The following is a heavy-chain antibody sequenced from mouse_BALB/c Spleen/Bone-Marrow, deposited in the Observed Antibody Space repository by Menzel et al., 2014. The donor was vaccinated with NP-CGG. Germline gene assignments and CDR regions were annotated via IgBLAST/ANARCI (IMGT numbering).Heavy chain of an antibody. CDR2: IYPGSGNT. CDR3: AMSMITTGESGMYY. CDR1: GYIFTDYY. V-gene: IGHV1-76*01. J-gene: IGHJ4*01. Sequence: VQPQQSGAELARPGASVQLSCKASGYIFTDYYINWVKQRTGQGLVWIGEIYPGSGNTYYNEKFKGKATLTADKSSSTAYMQLSSLTSEDSAVYFCAMSMITTGESGMYYWGQGTSVTVSS. D-gene: IGHD2-4*01.